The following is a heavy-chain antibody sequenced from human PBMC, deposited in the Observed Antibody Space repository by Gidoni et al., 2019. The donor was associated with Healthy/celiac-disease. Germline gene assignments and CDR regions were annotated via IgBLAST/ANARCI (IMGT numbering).Heavy chain of an antibody. V-gene: IGHV3-21*01. D-gene: IGHD1-26*01. CDR3: ARLRWELLYSMDV. CDR2: ISSSSSYI. Sequence: EVQLVESGGGLVKPGGSLRLSCAASGFTFSSYSMIWVRQAPGKGLEWVSSISSSSSYIYYADSVKGRFTISRDNAKNSLYLQMNSLRAEDTAVYYCARLRWELLYSMDVWGQGTTVTVSS. CDR1: GFTFSSYS. J-gene: IGHJ6*02.